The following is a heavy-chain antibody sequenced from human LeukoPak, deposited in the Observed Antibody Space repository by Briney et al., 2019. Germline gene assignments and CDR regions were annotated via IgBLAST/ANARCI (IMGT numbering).Heavy chain of an antibody. Sequence: PGGSLRLSCAASGFTVSSSYMSWVRQAPGKGLEWVSVISSGGRTYYADSVKGRFTISRDNSKNTLYLQMNSLRAEDTAVYYCARERADRDAFDIWGQGTMVTVSS. J-gene: IGHJ3*02. CDR1: GFTVSSSY. CDR3: ARERADRDAFDI. CDR2: ISSGGRT. V-gene: IGHV3-53*01.